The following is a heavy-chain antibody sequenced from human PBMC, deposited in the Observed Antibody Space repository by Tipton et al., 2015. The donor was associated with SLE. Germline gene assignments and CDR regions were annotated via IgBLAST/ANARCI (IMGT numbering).Heavy chain of an antibody. CDR3: ARDPGTGGNFDY. V-gene: IGHV4-39*07. D-gene: IGHD1-14*01. Sequence: TLSLTCTVSGGSIGISSYYWGWIRQPPGKGLEWIGTTHYSGSTFYNPSLKSRVTISVDKSKSQFSLRLNSVTAADTAVYYCARDPGTGGNFDYWGQGTLVTVSS. CDR1: GGSIGISSYY. CDR2: THYSGST. J-gene: IGHJ4*02.